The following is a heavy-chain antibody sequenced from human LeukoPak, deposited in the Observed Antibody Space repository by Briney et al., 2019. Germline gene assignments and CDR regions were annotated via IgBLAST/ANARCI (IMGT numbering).Heavy chain of an antibody. D-gene: IGHD1-1*01. J-gene: IGHJ3*02. Sequence: SETLPLTCTVSGGSISTSSYYWGWIRQPPGKGLEWNGSIYYSGSTYYNPSLKSRVTISVDTSKNQFSLKLSSVTAADTAVYYCARHGGTTGIDAFDIWGQGTMVTVS. CDR1: GGSISTSSYY. CDR3: ARHGGTTGIDAFDI. CDR2: IYYSGST. V-gene: IGHV4-39*01.